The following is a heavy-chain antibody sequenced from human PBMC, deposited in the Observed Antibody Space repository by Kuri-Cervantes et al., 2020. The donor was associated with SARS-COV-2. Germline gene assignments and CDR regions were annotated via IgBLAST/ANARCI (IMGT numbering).Heavy chain of an antibody. CDR3: ARLFSPWSVVGDY. CDR2: IYYSGST. V-gene: IGHV4-4*02. CDR1: GGAINTYNW. J-gene: IGHJ4*02. D-gene: IGHD1-1*01. Sequence: SQTLSLTCVVSGGAINTYNWWTWVRQPPGKGLEWIGTIYYSGSTDYNPSLKSRVTISVDTSKNQFSLKLRSVTATDTAVYYCARLFSPWSVVGDYWGQGTLVTVSS.